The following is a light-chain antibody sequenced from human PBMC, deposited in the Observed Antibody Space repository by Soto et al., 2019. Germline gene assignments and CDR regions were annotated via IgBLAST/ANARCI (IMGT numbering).Light chain of an antibody. CDR2: GTF. CDR3: QQCGLSPRT. J-gene: IGKJ1*01. CDR1: QSITSGY. Sequence: EVVLTQSPVTLSLSPGDRATLSCRASQSITSGYLAWYQQKPGQAPRLLIYGTFNRATGIPDRFSGDGSGTDFTLTINRLEPEDFAVYFCQQCGLSPRTFGQGTKVEV. V-gene: IGKV3-20*01.